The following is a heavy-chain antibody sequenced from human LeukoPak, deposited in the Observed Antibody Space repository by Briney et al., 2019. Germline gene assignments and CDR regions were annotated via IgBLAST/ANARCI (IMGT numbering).Heavy chain of an antibody. Sequence: GGSLRLSCAASGFTFSSYAMSRVRQAPGKGLEWVSAISGSGGSTYYADSVKGRFTISRDNAKNSLYLQMNSLRAEDTAVYYCARVAGYSSSWRLDYWGQGTLVTVSS. D-gene: IGHD6-13*01. CDR3: ARVAGYSSSWRLDY. CDR2: ISGSGGST. V-gene: IGHV3-23*01. CDR1: GFTFSSYA. J-gene: IGHJ4*02.